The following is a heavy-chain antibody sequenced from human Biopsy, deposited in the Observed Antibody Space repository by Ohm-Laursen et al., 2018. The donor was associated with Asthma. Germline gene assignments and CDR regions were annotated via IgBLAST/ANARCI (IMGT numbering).Heavy chain of an antibody. J-gene: IGHJ4*02. CDR1: GGTFNTYV. CDR3: ARKAGSCIGRTCHSLDF. V-gene: IGHV1-69*13. CDR2: INSVFGTT. D-gene: IGHD2-15*01. Sequence: ASVKVSCKSLGGTFNTYVIGWVRQAPGQGLEWMGGINSVFGTTTYPQKFQDRVTITADDSTSTVYMELSSLRSEDTAVYYCARKAGSCIGRTCHSLDFWGQGTLVTVSS.